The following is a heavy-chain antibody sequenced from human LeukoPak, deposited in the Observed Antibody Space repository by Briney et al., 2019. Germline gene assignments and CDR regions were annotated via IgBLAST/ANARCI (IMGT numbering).Heavy chain of an antibody. Sequence: GGSLRLSCAASGFTFSSYSMNWVRQAPGKGLEWVSFISGSSSYIYYADSVKGRFTISRDNAKNSLYLQMNSLRAEDTAVYYCARGEYGSGSYHIDYWGQGTLVTVSS. CDR1: GFTFSSYS. D-gene: IGHD3-10*01. V-gene: IGHV3-21*01. CDR2: ISGSSSYI. CDR3: ARGEYGSGSYHIDY. J-gene: IGHJ4*02.